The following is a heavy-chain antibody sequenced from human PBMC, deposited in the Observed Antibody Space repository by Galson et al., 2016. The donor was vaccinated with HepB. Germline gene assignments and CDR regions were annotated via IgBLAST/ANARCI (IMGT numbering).Heavy chain of an antibody. Sequence: SETLSLTCAVSGGSISRNNWWSWVRQPPGKGLEWIGEVFHSGSTNYKPSLKSRVTISVDKSKNQFSLKLTSVTAADTAVDYCAGQTEVVGTCNWFDPWGQGTLVTVSS. CDR3: AGQTEVVGTCNWFDP. J-gene: IGHJ5*02. D-gene: IGHD1-1*01. CDR1: GGSISRNNW. V-gene: IGHV4-4*02. CDR2: VFHSGST.